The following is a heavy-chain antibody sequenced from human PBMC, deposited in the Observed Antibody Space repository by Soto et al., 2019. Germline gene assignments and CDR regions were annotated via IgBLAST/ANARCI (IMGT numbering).Heavy chain of an antibody. CDR1: AGSSSTGDYY. Sequence: ASETLSLPCTVSAGSSSTGDYYWSWIRHAPGKGREWIGYICYSGSTYYNPSLKSRVTISVDTSKNQCSLRLSSVTAADTAVYGCALVIERPWSWSDPCGQATLLTLSS. CDR3: ALVIERPWSWSDP. CDR2: ICYSGST. J-gene: IGHJ5*02. D-gene: IGHD2-21*01. V-gene: IGHV4-30-4*01.